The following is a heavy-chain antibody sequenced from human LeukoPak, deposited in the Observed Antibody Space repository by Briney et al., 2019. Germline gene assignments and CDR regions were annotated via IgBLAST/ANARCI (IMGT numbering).Heavy chain of an antibody. CDR1: GGSISSYY. CDR2: IYTSGST. CDR3: ARDYYYDSSGYYPGDY. Sequence: SETLSLTCTVSGGSISSYYWSWIRQPGGKGLEWIGSIYTSGSTNYNPSLKSRVTMPVDTSKNQFSLKLSSVTAADTAVYYCARDYYYDSSGYYPGDYWGQGTLVTVSS. J-gene: IGHJ4*02. V-gene: IGHV4-4*07. D-gene: IGHD3-22*01.